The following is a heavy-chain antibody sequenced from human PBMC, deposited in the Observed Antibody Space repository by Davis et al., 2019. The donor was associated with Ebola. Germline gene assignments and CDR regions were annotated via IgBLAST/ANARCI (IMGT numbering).Heavy chain of an antibody. D-gene: IGHD3-3*01. CDR3: ARHVNYDFWNGYGWLDP. CDR2: IDPSDSHT. V-gene: IGHV5-10-1*01. Sequence: GESLKISCKGSGARFATYWISWVRLMPGKGLEWMGKIDPSDSHTDYSPSFQGHVTISADKSINTAYLQWGSLRASDTAIYYCARHVNYDFWNGYGWLDPWGQGTLVTVSS. J-gene: IGHJ5*02. CDR1: GARFATYW.